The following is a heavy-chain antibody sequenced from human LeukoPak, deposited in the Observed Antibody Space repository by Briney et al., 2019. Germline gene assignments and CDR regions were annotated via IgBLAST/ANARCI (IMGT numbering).Heavy chain of an antibody. CDR2: IDWDDDK. Sequence: SGPALVKPTQTLTLTCTFSGFSLSTPAMCVTWIRQPPGKALEWLARIDWDDDKFYSPSLRTRLTISKDTPKNQVVLRMTNMDPVDTGTYYCARMTPDSPSFDYWGQGALITVSS. J-gene: IGHJ4*02. D-gene: IGHD2-15*01. CDR1: GFSLSTPAMC. V-gene: IGHV2-70*17. CDR3: ARMTPDSPSFDY.